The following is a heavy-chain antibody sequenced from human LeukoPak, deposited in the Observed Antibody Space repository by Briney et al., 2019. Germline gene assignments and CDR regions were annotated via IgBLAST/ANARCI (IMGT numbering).Heavy chain of an antibody. CDR2: INPNSGGT. J-gene: IGHJ4*02. Sequence: ASVKVSCKASGYTFTGYYMHWVRQAPGQGLEWMGWINPNSGGTNYAQKFQGRVTMTRDTSISTAYMELSRLRSDNTAVYYCARGSRDGYNYYFDYWGQGTLVTVSS. D-gene: IGHD5-24*01. V-gene: IGHV1-2*02. CDR3: ARGSRDGYNYYFDY. CDR1: GYTFTGYY.